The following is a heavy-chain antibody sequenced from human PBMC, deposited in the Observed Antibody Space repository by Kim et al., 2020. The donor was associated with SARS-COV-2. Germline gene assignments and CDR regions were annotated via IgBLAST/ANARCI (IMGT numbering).Heavy chain of an antibody. J-gene: IGHJ6*01. Sequence: SETLSLTCTVSGASISSGDYYWTWIRQYPGKGLEGIGYIYYSGSTYHNPSLKSRLTISVDMSKNQFSLRLSSVTAADTAFYYGAGGFGRSGVYPFDVWG. CDR1: GASISSGDYY. CDR2: IYYSGST. D-gene: IGHD3-3*01. V-gene: IGHV4-31*03. CDR3: AGGFGRSGVYPFDV.